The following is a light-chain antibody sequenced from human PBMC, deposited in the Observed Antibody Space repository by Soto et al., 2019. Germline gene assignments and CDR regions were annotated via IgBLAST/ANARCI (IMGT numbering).Light chain of an antibody. Sequence: QSVLTQPPSASGTPGQRVTISCSGSSSNIGSNCVNWYRQLPGTAPKLLIYGNINRPSGVPDRFSGSKSGTSASLAITGLQADDEADYYCQSYDRSLSSPIFGGGTKLTVL. CDR2: GNI. J-gene: IGLJ2*01. CDR3: QSYDRSLSSPI. CDR1: SSNIGSNC. V-gene: IGLV1-40*01.